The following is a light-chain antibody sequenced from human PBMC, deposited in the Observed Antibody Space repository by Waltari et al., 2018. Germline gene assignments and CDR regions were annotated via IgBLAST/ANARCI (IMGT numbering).Light chain of an antibody. J-gene: IGLJ2*01. CDR3: GTWDNSLSGKV. Sequence: QSVLTQPPSVSAAPGQKVTISCPGSSSNIRNNHVFWYQHLPGAAPKLVIYENSLRPSGIPDRFSGSKSGTSATLDITGLQTGDEAAYYCGTWDNSLSGKVFGGGTKLTVL. CDR2: ENS. CDR1: SSNIRNNH. V-gene: IGLV1-51*01.